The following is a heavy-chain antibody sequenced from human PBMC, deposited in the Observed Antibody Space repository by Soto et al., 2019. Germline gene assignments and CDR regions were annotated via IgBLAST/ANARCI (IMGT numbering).Heavy chain of an antibody. V-gene: IGHV1-3*01. J-gene: IGHJ4*02. CDR2: INAGNGNT. Sequence: KRACKACGYRNTTYARRWVRQAHGQRLEWMGWINAGNGNTKYSQKFQGRVTITRDTSASTAYMELSSLRSEDTAVYYCARSIVVVTAADYWGQGTLVTV. D-gene: IGHD2-21*02. CDR1: GYRNTTYA. CDR3: ARSIVVVTAADY.